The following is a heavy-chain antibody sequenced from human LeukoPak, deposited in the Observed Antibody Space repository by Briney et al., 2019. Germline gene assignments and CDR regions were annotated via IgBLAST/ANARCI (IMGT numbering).Heavy chain of an antibody. CDR1: GYSFASYW. V-gene: IGHV5-51*01. D-gene: IGHD1-26*01. Sequence: GESLKISCKGSGYSFASYWIGWVRQMPGKGLEWMGIIYPGDSDTRYSPSFQGQATISADKSISTAYLQWSSLKASDTAMYYCARGGSGSYYLHWFDPWGQGTLVTVSS. CDR3: ARGGSGSYYLHWFDP. J-gene: IGHJ5*02. CDR2: IYPGDSDT.